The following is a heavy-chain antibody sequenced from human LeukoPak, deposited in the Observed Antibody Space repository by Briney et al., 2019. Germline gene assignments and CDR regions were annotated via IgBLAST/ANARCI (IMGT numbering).Heavy chain of an antibody. CDR3: AKDHSNALRRFGELIRRTRDGYFDY. J-gene: IGHJ4*02. D-gene: IGHD3-10*01. CDR2: IRYEGSNK. CDR1: GFTFRTSG. Sequence: GGSLRLSCAASGFTFRTSGMHWVRQAPGKGLEWVAFIRYEGSNKYYADSVKGRFTISRDNSKNTLYLQMNSLRDEDTAVYYCAKDHSNALRRFGELIRRTRDGYFDYWGQGTLVTVSS. V-gene: IGHV3-30*02.